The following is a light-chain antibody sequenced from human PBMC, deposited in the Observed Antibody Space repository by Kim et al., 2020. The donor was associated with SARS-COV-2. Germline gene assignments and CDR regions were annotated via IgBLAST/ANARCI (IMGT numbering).Light chain of an antibody. CDR2: GKN. V-gene: IGLV3-19*01. CDR1: SLRSYY. CDR3: NSRDSSGNHHYV. J-gene: IGLJ1*01. Sequence: SSELTQDPAVSVALGQTVRITCQGDSLRSYYASWYQQKPGQAPVLVIYGKNNRPSGIPDRFSGSSSGNIASLIITGAQAEGEADYYCNSRDSSGNHHYVFGTGTKVTVL.